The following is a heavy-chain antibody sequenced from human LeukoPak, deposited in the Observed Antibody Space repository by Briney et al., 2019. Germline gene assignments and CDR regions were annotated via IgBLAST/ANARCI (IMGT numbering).Heavy chain of an antibody. Sequence: SETLSLTCNVAGGSINYYYWSWIRQAPGKGLEWIGYIYSSGSTNYNPSLKSRVSISVDTSKNQVSLKLRSVTAADTALYYCARELVVSYDSGSSYVHAFDLWGQGTQITVSS. CDR1: GGSINYYY. CDR2: IYSSGST. CDR3: ARELVVSYDSGSSYVHAFDL. D-gene: IGHD3-10*01. V-gene: IGHV4-59*01. J-gene: IGHJ3*01.